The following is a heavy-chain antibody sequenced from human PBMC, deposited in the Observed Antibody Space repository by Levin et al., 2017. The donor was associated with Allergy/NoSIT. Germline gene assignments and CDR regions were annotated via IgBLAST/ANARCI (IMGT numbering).Heavy chain of an antibody. CDR1: GGSISSSSYY. J-gene: IGHJ4*02. CDR3: ARDYGGRDYFDS. CDR2: IYYSGST. V-gene: IGHV4-39*07. Sequence: PSETLSLTCTVSGGSISSSSYYWGWIRQPPGKGLEWIGSIYYSGSTYYNPSLKSRVTISVDTSKNQFSLKLTSVTAADTAVYYCARDYGGRDYFDSWGQGTLVTVSS. D-gene: IGHD3-16*01.